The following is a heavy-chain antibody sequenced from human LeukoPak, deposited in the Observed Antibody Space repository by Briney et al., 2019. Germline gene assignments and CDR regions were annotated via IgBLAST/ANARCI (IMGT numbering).Heavy chain of an antibody. J-gene: IGHJ4*02. CDR3: ARDSGNYYPNFDF. Sequence: ASVKVSCKTSGYTFSNHHIHWVRQAPGQGLEWMGIIKVSGGSTSYAQKFQGRVTVASDTSAGTVHMELRSLRSEDTAMYYCARDSGNYYPNFDFWGQGTLVTVS. CDR2: IKVSGGST. D-gene: IGHD1-26*01. V-gene: IGHV1-46*01. CDR1: GYTFSNHH.